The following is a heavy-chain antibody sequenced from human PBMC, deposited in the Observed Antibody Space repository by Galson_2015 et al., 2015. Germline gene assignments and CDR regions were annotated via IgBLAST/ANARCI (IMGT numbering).Heavy chain of an antibody. V-gene: IGHV3-74*01. CDR1: GFSFSPYW. Sequence: SLRLSCAASGFSFSPYWMHWVRQAPGKGLEWVSRIIGDMTGDVSSKRYADSVKGRFTISRDNAKNTLYLQMNNLRVDDTAVYYCARDRLYSSHYWGQATLVTASS. CDR3: ARDRLYSSHY. J-gene: IGHJ4*02. CDR2: IIGDMTGDVSSK. D-gene: IGHD5-18*01.